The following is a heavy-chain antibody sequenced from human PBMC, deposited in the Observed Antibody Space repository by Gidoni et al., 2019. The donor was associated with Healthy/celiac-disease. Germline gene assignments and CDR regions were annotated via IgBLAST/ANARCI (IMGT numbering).Heavy chain of an antibody. CDR2: IYYSEST. CDR3: ARQIAGRWFDP. J-gene: IGHJ5*02. V-gene: IGHV4-39*01. Sequence: QLQLQESGPGLVKPSETLSLTCTVSGGSISSSSYDWGWIRQPPGKGLEWIGSIYYSESTSYNPSLKSRVTISVDTSKNQFSLKLSSVTAADTAVYYCARQIAGRWFDPWGQGPLVTVSS. CDR1: GGSISSSSYD.